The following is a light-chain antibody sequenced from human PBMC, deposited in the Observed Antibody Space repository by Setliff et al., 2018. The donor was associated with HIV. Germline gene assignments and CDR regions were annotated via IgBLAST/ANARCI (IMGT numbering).Light chain of an antibody. V-gene: IGLV2-14*03. CDR3: SSYTSTSTPYV. CDR1: SSDVGAYYY. Sequence: QSALAQPASVSGSPGQSVTISCTGTSSDVGAYYYVSWYQQHPAKAPKLILYDVSNRPSGVSNRFSGSKSGNTASLTISGLQAEDEADYYCSSYTSTSTPYVFGTGTKATVL. CDR2: DVS. J-gene: IGLJ1*01.